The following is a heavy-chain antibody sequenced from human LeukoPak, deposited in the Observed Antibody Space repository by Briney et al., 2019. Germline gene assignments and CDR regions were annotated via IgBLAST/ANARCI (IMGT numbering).Heavy chain of an antibody. CDR3: ARGTVGYQLPNFDY. Sequence: SETLSLTCTVSGGSISSRSYYWGWIRQPPGKGLEWIGSIYHSGSTYYNPSLKSRVTISVDTSKNQFSLKLSSVTAADTAVYYCARGTVGYQLPNFDYWGQGTLVTVSS. D-gene: IGHD2-2*01. J-gene: IGHJ4*02. V-gene: IGHV4-39*07. CDR2: IYHSGST. CDR1: GGSISSRSYY.